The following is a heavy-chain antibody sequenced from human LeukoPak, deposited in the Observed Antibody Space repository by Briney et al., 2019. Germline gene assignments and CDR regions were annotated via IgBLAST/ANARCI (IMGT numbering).Heavy chain of an antibody. Sequence: GGSLRLSCAASGFTFGSYDMSWVRQAPGKGLEWVSDISGSGGRTHYADSVKGRFTISRDNSKNTLYLQMNSLRAEDTAVYYCAKDRAYYDSSGLLDYWGQGTLVTVSS. D-gene: IGHD3-22*01. V-gene: IGHV3-23*01. CDR1: GFTFGSYD. CDR2: ISGSGGRT. CDR3: AKDRAYYDSSGLLDY. J-gene: IGHJ4*02.